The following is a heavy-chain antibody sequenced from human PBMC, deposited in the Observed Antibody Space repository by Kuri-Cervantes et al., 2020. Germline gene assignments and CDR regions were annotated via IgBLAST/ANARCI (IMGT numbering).Heavy chain of an antibody. V-gene: IGHV3-23*01. D-gene: IGHD2-2*01. CDR3: ASGGVVPAALFVY. J-gene: IGHJ4*02. CDR1: GFTFSSYA. Sequence: GESLKISCAASGFTFSSYAMSWVRQAPGKGLEWVSAISGSGGSTYYADSVEGRFTISRDNSKNTLYLQMNSLRAEDTAVYYCASGGVVPAALFVYWGQGTLVTVSS. CDR2: ISGSGGST.